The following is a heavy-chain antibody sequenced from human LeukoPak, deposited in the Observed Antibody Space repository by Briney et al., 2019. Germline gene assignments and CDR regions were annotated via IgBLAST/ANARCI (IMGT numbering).Heavy chain of an antibody. Sequence: GGSLRLSCVGSGFTFSDAWMSWARQAPGKGPEWVGRIKSKSDGGTIDYAAPVKGRFTISRDDSRNTLYLQMNSLKTEDTAVYYCTTRRQDGWWGQGTLVTVS. CDR1: GFTFSDAW. CDR3: TTRRQDGW. J-gene: IGHJ4*02. V-gene: IGHV3-15*01. CDR2: IKSKSDGGTI. D-gene: IGHD2-15*01.